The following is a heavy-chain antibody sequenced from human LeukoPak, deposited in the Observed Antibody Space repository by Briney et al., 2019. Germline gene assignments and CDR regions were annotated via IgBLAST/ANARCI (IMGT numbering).Heavy chain of an antibody. Sequence: PGGSLRLSWAASGFTFSAYGMHWVRQAPGKGLEWVAIISYDGSNKYYPDSVKGRFTISRDDSKNTLYLQMNSLRTEDTAVYYCAKELTRPNRPVAGLNYWGQGTLVTVSS. CDR2: ISYDGSNK. D-gene: IGHD6-19*01. V-gene: IGHV3-30*18. J-gene: IGHJ4*02. CDR1: GFTFSAYG. CDR3: AKELTRPNRPVAGLNY.